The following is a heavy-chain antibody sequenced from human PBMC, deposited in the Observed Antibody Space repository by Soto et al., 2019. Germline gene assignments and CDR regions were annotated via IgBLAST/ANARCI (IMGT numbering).Heavy chain of an antibody. J-gene: IGHJ5*02. CDR3: ARDLGYDRFDP. V-gene: IGHV3-7*01. CDR1: GFTFSDYS. D-gene: IGHD3-9*01. CDR2: IKLDGSEK. Sequence: GGSLRLSCAASGFTFSDYSMSWVRQAPGKGLEWVATIKLDGSEKYYVDSVKGRFTISRDNAENSLFLQMNSMRAEDTAVYYCARDLGYDRFDPWGKGTLVTVFS.